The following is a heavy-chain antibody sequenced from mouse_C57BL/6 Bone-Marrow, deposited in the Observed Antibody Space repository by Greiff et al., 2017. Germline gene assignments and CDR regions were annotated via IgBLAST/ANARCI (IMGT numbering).Heavy chain of an antibody. Sequence: VQLQQSGPGLVKPSPSLSLTCSVTGYSITSGYYWNWIRQFPGNKLEWMGYISYDGSNNYNPSLKNRISITRDTSKNQFFLKLNSVTTEDTATYYCVGWLRVYFDYWGQGTTLTVS. CDR3: VGWLRVYFDY. V-gene: IGHV3-6*01. D-gene: IGHD2-2*01. CDR2: ISYDGSN. CDR1: GYSITSGYY. J-gene: IGHJ2*01.